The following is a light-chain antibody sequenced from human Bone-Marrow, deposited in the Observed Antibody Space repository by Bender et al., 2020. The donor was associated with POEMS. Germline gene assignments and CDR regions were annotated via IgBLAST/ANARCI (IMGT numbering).Light chain of an antibody. CDR3: QSVARGGAYRV. Sequence: SYDMPQPPSASVSPGQTARITCSGDELPEKYACWYQPKPGQAPVLLLYKDNERPAGIPARFSGSRSGRTVTLTISGVQAEDEADYYFQSVARGGAYRVFGSGTKVTVL. V-gene: IGLV3-25*03. J-gene: IGLJ1*01. CDR2: KDN. CDR1: ELPEKY.